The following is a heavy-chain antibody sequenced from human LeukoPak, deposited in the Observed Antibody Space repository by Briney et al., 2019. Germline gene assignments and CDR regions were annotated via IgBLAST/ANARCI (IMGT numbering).Heavy chain of an antibody. CDR2: IIPIFGTA. CDR3: ARDYGDYNYYYGMDV. J-gene: IGHJ6*02. D-gene: IGHD4-17*01. Sequence: SVTVSCKASGGTFSSYAISWVRQAPGQGLEWMGGIIPIFGTANYAQKFQGRVTITADESTSTAYMELSSLRSEDTAVYYCARDYGDYNYYYGMDVWGQGTTVTVSS. V-gene: IGHV1-69*13. CDR1: GGTFSSYA.